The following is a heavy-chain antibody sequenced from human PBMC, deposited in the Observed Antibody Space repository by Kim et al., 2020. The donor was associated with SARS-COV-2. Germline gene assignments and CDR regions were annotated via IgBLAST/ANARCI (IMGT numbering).Heavy chain of an antibody. CDR2: ISAYNGNT. D-gene: IGHD3-10*01. J-gene: IGHJ5*02. CDR3: AREGTLLWFGELSSLWGWFDP. CDR1: GYTFTSYG. V-gene: IGHV1-18*01. Sequence: ASVKVSCKASGYTFTSYGISWVRQAPGQGLEWMGWISAYNGNTNYAQKLQGRVTMTTDTSTSTAYMELRSLRSDDTAVYYCAREGTLLWFGELSSLWGWFDPWGQGTLVTVSS.